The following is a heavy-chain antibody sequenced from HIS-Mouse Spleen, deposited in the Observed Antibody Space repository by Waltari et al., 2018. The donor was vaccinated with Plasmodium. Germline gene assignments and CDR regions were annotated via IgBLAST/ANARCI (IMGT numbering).Heavy chain of an antibody. V-gene: IGHV3-21*01. D-gene: IGHD3-9*01. J-gene: IGHJ2*01. Sequence: EVQLVESGGGLVKPGGSLRLPCAASGFTFSSYSMNWVRRAPGKGVGWVSSIISRNSYIYYADSVKGRFTISRDNAKNSLYLQMNSLRAEDTAVYYCAREDILTAYYNDYWYCDLWGRGTLVTVSS. CDR2: IISRNSYI. CDR1: GFTFSSYS. CDR3: AREDILTAYYNDYWYCDL.